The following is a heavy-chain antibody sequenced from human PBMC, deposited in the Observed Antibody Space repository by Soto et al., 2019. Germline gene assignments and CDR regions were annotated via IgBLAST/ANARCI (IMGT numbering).Heavy chain of an antibody. Sequence: PGGSLRLSCAASGFTFSSYGMHWVRQAPGKGLEWVAVISYDGSNKYYADSVKGRFTISRDNSKNTLYLQMNSLRAEDTAVYYRAKEMLKLGYCSGGSCYSSLIFDYWGQGTLVTVSS. CDR2: ISYDGSNK. J-gene: IGHJ4*02. D-gene: IGHD2-15*01. V-gene: IGHV3-30*18. CDR3: AKEMLKLGYCSGGSCYSSLIFDY. CDR1: GFTFSSYG.